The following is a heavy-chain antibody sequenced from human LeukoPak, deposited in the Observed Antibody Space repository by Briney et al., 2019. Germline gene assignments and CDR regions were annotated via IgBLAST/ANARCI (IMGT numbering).Heavy chain of an antibody. CDR1: GGSISSSSYY. D-gene: IGHD1-26*01. V-gene: IGHV4-39*01. CDR3: ARILSGSYFHDAFDI. J-gene: IGHJ3*02. Sequence: KASETLSLTCTVSGGSISSSSYYWGWIRQPPGKGLEWIGSIYYSGSTYYNPSLKSRVTISVDTSKNQFSLKLSSVTAADTAVYYCARILSGSYFHDAFDIWGQGTMVTVSS. CDR2: IYYSGST.